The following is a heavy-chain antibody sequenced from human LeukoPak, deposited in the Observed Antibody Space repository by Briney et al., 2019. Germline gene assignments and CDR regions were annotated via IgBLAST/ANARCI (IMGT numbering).Heavy chain of an antibody. D-gene: IGHD3-9*01. J-gene: IGHJ4*02. CDR1: GGTFSIYA. CDR2: IIPIVGTA. V-gene: IGHV1-69*05. CDR3: ARVDWFDY. Sequence: SVKVSRKAPGGTFSIYAISWVRAGPGQVLECMGGIIPIVGTANYAQKSKGSVTITRNTSMSTAYMELSSLKSEDTVVYYGARVDWFDYWGQGTLVTVSS.